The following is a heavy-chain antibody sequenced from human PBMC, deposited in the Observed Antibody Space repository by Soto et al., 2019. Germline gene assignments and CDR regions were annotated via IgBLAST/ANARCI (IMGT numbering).Heavy chain of an antibody. CDR1: GGSISSYY. CDR3: ARSITVTTVWFDP. D-gene: IGHD4-17*01. CDR2: IYYSGST. Sequence: QVQLQESGPGLMKPSETLSLTCTVSGGSISSYYWSWIRQPPGKGLEWIGYIYYSGSTNYNPSLKSRVTISVDTSTNPFSLKLSSVTAADTAVYYCARSITVTTVWFDPWGQGTLVTVSS. V-gene: IGHV4-59*01. J-gene: IGHJ5*02.